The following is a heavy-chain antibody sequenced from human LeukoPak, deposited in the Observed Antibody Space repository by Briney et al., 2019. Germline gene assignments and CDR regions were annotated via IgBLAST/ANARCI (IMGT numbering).Heavy chain of an antibody. CDR1: GFTFSDYY. J-gene: IGHJ6*04. Sequence: PGGSLRLSCAASGFTFSDYYMSWIRQAPGKGLEWVSYISSSSSYTNYADSVKGRFTISRDNAKNSLYLQMNSLRAEDTAVYYCARVGYCSSTSCYERDYYYYGMDAWGKGTTVTVSS. CDR2: ISSSSSYT. CDR3: ARVGYCSSTSCYERDYYYYGMDA. D-gene: IGHD2-2*01. V-gene: IGHV3-11*06.